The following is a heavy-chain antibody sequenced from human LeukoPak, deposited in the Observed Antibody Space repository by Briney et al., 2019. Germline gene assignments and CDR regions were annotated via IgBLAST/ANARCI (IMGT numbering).Heavy chain of an antibody. D-gene: IGHD6-19*01. CDR3: ARDQQWLAPTDY. CDR1: GGSISSSSYH. V-gene: IGHV4-39*07. Sequence: SETLSLTCTVSGGSISSSSYHWSWIRQPAGKGLEWIGRIYYSGSTYYNPSLKSRVTISVDTSKNQFSLKLSSVTAAGTAVYYCARDQQWLAPTDYWGQGTLVTVSS. J-gene: IGHJ4*02. CDR2: IYYSGST.